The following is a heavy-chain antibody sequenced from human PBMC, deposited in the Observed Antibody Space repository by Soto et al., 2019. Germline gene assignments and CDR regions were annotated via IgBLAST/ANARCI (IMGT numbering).Heavy chain of an antibody. Sequence: TLSLTCSVSGASVSSASYLWGWIRQPPGKGLEWIGYTSYTGSTYLTPSLKSRVTISVDTSKNQFSLKLSSVTAADTAVYYCARHAFGSGFYYGMNVWGQGTTVTVSS. J-gene: IGHJ6*02. D-gene: IGHD3-10*01. CDR1: GASVSSASYL. CDR2: TSYTGST. CDR3: ARHAFGSGFYYGMNV. V-gene: IGHV4-30-4*08.